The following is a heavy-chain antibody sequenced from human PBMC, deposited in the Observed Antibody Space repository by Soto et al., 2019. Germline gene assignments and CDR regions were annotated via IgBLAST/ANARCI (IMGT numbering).Heavy chain of an antibody. CDR2: IYYSGST. CDR3: ARQVEYGFDP. J-gene: IGHJ5*02. CDR1: GGSISSSSYY. Sequence: SETLSLTCTFSGGSISSSSYYLGWIRQPPGKGLEWIGSIYYSGSTYYNPSLKSRVTISVDTSKNQFSLKLSSVTAADTAVYYCARQVEYGFDPWGQGTLVTVSS. D-gene: IGHD2-2*01. V-gene: IGHV4-39*01.